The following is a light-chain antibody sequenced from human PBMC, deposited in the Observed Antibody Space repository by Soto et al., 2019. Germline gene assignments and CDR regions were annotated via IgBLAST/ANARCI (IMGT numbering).Light chain of an antibody. CDR1: SGHSSYA. CDR2: LNSDGSH. CDR3: QTWGTGIVV. Sequence: QSVLTQSPSASASLGASVKLTCTLSSGHSSYAIAWHHLQPEKGPRYLMKLNSDGSHSKGDGVPERFSGSSSGAERYLTISSLQSEDEADYYCQTWGTGIVVFGGGTKVTVL. V-gene: IGLV4-69*01. J-gene: IGLJ2*01.